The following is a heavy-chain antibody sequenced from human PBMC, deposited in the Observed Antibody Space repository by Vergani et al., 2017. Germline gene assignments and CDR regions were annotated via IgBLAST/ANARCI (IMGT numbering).Heavy chain of an antibody. CDR3: ARVVSSGRNYYYYYYMDV. Sequence: QVQLQESGPGLVKPLQTLSLTCTVSGGSISSGDYYWSWIRQPPGKGLEWIGYIYYSGSTYYNPSLKSRVTISVDTSKNQFSLKLSSVTAADTAVYYCARVVSSGRNYYYYYYMDVWGKGTTVNVSS. V-gene: IGHV4-30-4*01. CDR1: GGSISSGDYY. D-gene: IGHD3-22*01. J-gene: IGHJ6*03. CDR2: IYYSGST.